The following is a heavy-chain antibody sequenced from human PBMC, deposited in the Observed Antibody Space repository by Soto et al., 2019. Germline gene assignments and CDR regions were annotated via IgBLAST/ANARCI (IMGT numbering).Heavy chain of an antibody. J-gene: IGHJ4*02. CDR2: INPNGGSA. CDR1: GYSFTSYY. V-gene: IGHV1-46*01. D-gene: IGHD2-8*02. Sequence: ASVKVSCKASGYSFTSYYMHWVRQAPGQGLEWMGLINPNGGSATYTQKFQGRVTMTTDTSTSTAYMELRSLRSDDTAVYYCARDKITGLFDYWGQGTLVTVSS. CDR3: ARDKITGLFDY.